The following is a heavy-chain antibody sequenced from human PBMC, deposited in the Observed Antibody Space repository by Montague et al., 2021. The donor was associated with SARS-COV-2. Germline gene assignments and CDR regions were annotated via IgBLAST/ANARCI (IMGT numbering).Heavy chain of an antibody. D-gene: IGHD3-22*01. V-gene: IGHV4-34*01. CDR2: INHSGST. Sequence: SETLSLTCAVYGGSFSGYYWSWIRQPPGKGLVWMGEINHSGSTKYNPSLKSRVTISVDTSKNQFSLKLGSVTAADTAVYYCARGTKRVFTYGYDSSGYASDYWGQGTLVTVSS. CDR1: GGSFSGYY. CDR3: ARGTKRVFTYGYDSSGYASDY. J-gene: IGHJ4*02.